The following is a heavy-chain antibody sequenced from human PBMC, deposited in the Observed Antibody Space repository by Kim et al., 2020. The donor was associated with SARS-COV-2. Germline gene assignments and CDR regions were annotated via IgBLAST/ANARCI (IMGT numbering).Heavy chain of an antibody. CDR1: GFTFSSYA. D-gene: IGHD3-22*01. CDR3: ARGSYYYDTTGSDAFDV. CDR2: ISYDGSNK. J-gene: IGHJ3*01. V-gene: IGHV3-30-3*01. Sequence: GGSLRLSCAASGFTFSSYAMHWVRQAPGKGLEWVAVISYDGSNKYYADSVKGRFTFSRDNSKNTLYLQMNSLRAEDTAVYYCARGSYYYDTTGSDAFDVRGQGTMVTVSS.